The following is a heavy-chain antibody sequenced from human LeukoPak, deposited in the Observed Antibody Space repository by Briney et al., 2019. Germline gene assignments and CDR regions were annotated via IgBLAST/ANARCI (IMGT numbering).Heavy chain of an antibody. V-gene: IGHV4-30-2*01. Sequence: SETLSLTCAVSGGSISSGGYSWSWIRQPPGKGLEWIGYIYHSGSTYYNPSLKSRVTISVDRSKNQFSLKLSSVTAADTAVYCCARVVVAGGHFDYWGQGTLVTVSS. CDR2: IYHSGST. J-gene: IGHJ4*02. CDR1: GGSISSGGYS. CDR3: ARVVVAGGHFDY. D-gene: IGHD6-19*01.